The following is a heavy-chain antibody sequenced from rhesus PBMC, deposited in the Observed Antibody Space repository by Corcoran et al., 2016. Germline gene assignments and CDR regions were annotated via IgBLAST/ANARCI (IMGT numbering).Heavy chain of an antibody. D-gene: IGHD3-3*01. CDR2: FSGSSGST. J-gene: IGHJ3*01. CDR1: GGSISSSNW. CDR3: ARADYNIWTGYYTGAFDF. Sequence: QVQLQESGPGLVKPSETLSLTCAVSGGSISSSNWWRWLRQPPGKGLAWIGYFSGSSGSTYYNPSLKSRVTISKDTSKNQFSLKLSSVTAADTAVYYCARADYNIWTGYYTGAFDFWGQGLRVTVSS. V-gene: IGHV4S19*01.